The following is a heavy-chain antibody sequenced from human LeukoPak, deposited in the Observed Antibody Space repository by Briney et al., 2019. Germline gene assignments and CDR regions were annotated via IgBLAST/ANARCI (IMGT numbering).Heavy chain of an antibody. V-gene: IGHV4-4*02. CDR1: GGSISSSNW. Sequence: SETLSLTCAVSGGSISSSNWWSWVRQPPGKGLEWIGEIYHSGSTNYNPSLKSRVTISVDKSKNQFSLKLSSVTAADTAVYYCARRVYCSGGSCFPRAEDYYYGMDVWGQGTTVTVSS. CDR3: ARRVYCSGGSCFPRAEDYYYGMDV. D-gene: IGHD2-15*01. CDR2: IYHSGST. J-gene: IGHJ6*02.